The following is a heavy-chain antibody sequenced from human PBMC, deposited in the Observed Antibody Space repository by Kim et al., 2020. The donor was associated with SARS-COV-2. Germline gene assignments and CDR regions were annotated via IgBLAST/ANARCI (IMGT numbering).Heavy chain of an antibody. Sequence: SETLSLTCTVSGGSISSSSYYWGWIRQPPGKGLEWIGSIYYSGSTYYNPSLKSRVTISVDTSKNQFSLKLSSVTAADTAVYYCARDGAKRWLNAFDIWGQGTMVTVSS. V-gene: IGHV4-39*07. J-gene: IGHJ3*02. CDR1: GGSISSSSYY. CDR3: ARDGAKRWLNAFDI. D-gene: IGHD5-12*01. CDR2: IYYSGST.